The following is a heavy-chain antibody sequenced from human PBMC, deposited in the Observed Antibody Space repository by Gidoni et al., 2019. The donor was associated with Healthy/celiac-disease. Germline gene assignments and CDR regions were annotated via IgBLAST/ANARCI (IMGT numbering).Heavy chain of an antibody. CDR3: AKGGFSSGWYYYFDY. Sequence: EVQLLESGGGLVQPGGSLRLSCAASGFTFSSYAMSWVRPAPGKGLEWVSAISGSGGSTYYADSVKGRFTISRDNSKNTLYLQMNSLRAEDTAVYYCAKGGFSSGWYYYFDYWGQGTLVTVSS. D-gene: IGHD6-19*01. J-gene: IGHJ4*02. CDR1: GFTFSSYA. V-gene: IGHV3-23*01. CDR2: ISGSGGST.